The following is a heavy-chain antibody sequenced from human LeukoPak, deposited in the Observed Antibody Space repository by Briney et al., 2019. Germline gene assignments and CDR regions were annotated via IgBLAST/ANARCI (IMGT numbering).Heavy chain of an antibody. CDR1: GFTVSNNY. V-gene: IGHV3-53*01. CDR2: IYSGGTT. CDR3: SSSTSAASPNWFDP. J-gene: IGHJ5*02. D-gene: IGHD2/OR15-2a*01. Sequence: GGSLRLSCAASGFTVSNNYMTWVRQAPGKGLEWVSIIYSGGTTYYADSVKGRFTISRDNSKNTVYLHMNSLRAEDTAVYYCSSSTSAASPNWFDPWGQGTLVTVSS.